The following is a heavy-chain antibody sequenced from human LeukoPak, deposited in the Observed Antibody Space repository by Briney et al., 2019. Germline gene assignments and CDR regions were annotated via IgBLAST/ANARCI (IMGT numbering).Heavy chain of an antibody. CDR3: VRGGTTSYDY. D-gene: IGHD1-7*01. CDR2: ISSSGSTI. V-gene: IGHV3-11*04. J-gene: IGHJ4*02. CDR1: GFTFGDYA. Sequence: GGSLRLSCTASGFTFGDYAMSWFRQAPGKGLEWLSHISSSGSTIYYADSVKGRFTISRDNAKNSVYLQMNSLRGEDTAVYYCVRGGTTSYDYWGQGTLVTVSS.